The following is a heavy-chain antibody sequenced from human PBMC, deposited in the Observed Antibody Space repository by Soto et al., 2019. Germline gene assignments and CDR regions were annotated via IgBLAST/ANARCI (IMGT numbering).Heavy chain of an antibody. CDR1: GFTFSSYA. J-gene: IGHJ4*02. CDR3: AKGIHSYGYDYYFDY. V-gene: IGHV3-23*01. CDR2: ISGSGGST. D-gene: IGHD5-18*01. Sequence: PGGSLRLSCAASGFTFSSYAMSWVRQAPGKGMEWVSAISGSGGSTYNADSVKGRFTISRDNSKNTLYLQMNSLRAEDTAVYYCAKGIHSYGYDYYFDYWGQGTLVTVSS.